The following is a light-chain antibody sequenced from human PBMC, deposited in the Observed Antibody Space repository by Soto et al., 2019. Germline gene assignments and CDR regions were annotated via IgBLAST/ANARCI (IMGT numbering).Light chain of an antibody. CDR2: AAS. V-gene: IGKV3-15*01. Sequence: ETVMTQSPVTLSVSPGDTATLSCRASQRVSNHFAWYQQKPGQAPRLLIYAASTRAAGVPVRFSGSGSETEFTLTIRSLQSEDFAFYYCHQYNNWPWTFGQGTKVDIK. J-gene: IGKJ1*01. CDR1: QRVSNH. CDR3: HQYNNWPWT.